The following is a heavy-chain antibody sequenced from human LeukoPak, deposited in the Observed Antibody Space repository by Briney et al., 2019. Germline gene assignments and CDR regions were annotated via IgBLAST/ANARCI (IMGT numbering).Heavy chain of an antibody. Sequence: SETLSLTCTVSGGPISNYYWSWIRQPPGKGLEWIGYIYYSGSTNYNPSLKSRVTISVDTSKNQFSLRLSSVSAADTAVYYCARSPRGGTKTYFDYWGQGTLVTVSP. CDR2: IYYSGST. CDR1: GGPISNYY. D-gene: IGHD1-14*01. J-gene: IGHJ4*02. CDR3: ARSPRGGTKTYFDY. V-gene: IGHV4-59*01.